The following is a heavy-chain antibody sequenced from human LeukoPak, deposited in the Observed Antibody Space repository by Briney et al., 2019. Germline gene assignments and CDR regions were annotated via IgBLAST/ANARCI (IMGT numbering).Heavy chain of an antibody. CDR2: IIPIFGTA. Sequence: GSSVKVSCKASGGTFSSYAISWVRQAPGQGLEWMGGIIPIFGTANYAQKFQGRVTITADESTSTAYMELSSLRSEDTAVYYCASRDLLETDRHDLGYWGQGTLVTVSS. CDR1: GGTFSSYA. J-gene: IGHJ4*02. V-gene: IGHV1-69*01. CDR3: ASRDLLETDRHDLGY. D-gene: IGHD1-1*01.